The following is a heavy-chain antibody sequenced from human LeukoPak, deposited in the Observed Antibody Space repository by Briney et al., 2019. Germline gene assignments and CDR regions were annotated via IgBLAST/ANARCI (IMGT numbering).Heavy chain of an antibody. Sequence: PGGSLRLSCAASGFTLSSFGMNWVRQAPGKGLEWVSYIGTTTSTIYYADSVKGRFTISRDNAKNSLYLQMNSLRAEDTAVYYCARRAATYPTFDYWGQGTLVTVSS. CDR1: GFTLSSFG. V-gene: IGHV3-48*04. J-gene: IGHJ4*02. CDR2: IGTTTSTI. D-gene: IGHD2-15*01. CDR3: ARRAATYPTFDY.